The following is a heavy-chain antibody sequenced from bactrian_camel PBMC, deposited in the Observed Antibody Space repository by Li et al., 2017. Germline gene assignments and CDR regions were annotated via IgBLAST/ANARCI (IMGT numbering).Heavy chain of an antibody. V-gene: IGHV3S63*01. CDR3: AASNVIGGCRESGSVGS. J-gene: IGHJ6*01. CDR1: DNYRATMC. CDR2: IYGDGVKI. Sequence: QLVESGGGSVQAGGSLRLSCEASDNYRATMCMGWFRQAPGKEREGVAFIYGDGVKIYYVDSVKGRFTISRDVSKKTLFLQMNSLKPEDTTTYYCAASNVIGGCRESGSVGSWGQGTQVTVS. D-gene: IGHD1*01.